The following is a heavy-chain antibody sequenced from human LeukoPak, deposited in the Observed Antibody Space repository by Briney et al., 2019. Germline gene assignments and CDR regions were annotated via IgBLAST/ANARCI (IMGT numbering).Heavy chain of an antibody. CDR1: GFTFSSYA. Sequence: GGSLRLSCAASGFTFSSYAMHWVRQAPGKGLEWVAVISYDGSNKYYADSVKGRFTISRDNSKNTLYLQMNSLRAEDTAVYYCARRYYGSATYRLPYDYWGQGTLVTVSS. D-gene: IGHD3-22*01. J-gene: IGHJ4*02. CDR3: ARRYYGSATYRLPYDY. CDR2: ISYDGSNK. V-gene: IGHV3-30-3*01.